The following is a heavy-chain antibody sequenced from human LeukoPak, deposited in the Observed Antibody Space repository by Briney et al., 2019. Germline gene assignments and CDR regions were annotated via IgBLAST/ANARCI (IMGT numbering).Heavy chain of an antibody. CDR3: ATVMVVITDDAFEM. CDR1: GGTFSSYA. D-gene: IGHD2-21*01. Sequence: SVKVSCKASGGTFSSYAISWVRQAPGQGLEWMGGIIPIFGTANYAQKFQGRVTITADESTGTAYMELSSLRSEDTAVFYCATVMVVITDDAFEMWGQGTMVTVSS. CDR2: IIPIFGTA. V-gene: IGHV1-69*13. J-gene: IGHJ3*02.